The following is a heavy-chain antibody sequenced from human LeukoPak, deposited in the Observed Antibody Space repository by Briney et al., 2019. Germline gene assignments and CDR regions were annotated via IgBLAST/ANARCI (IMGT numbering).Heavy chain of an antibody. J-gene: IGHJ4*02. CDR3: ARGQGSHGQQLGDY. V-gene: IGHV1-8*01. D-gene: IGHD6-13*01. CDR2: MNPNSGNT. Sequence: GAPVKVSCKASGYTFNSYDINWVRQATGQGLEWMGWMNPNSGNTGYAQKFQGRVTMTRNASISTAHMVLSSLRSEDTAVYYCARGQGSHGQQLGDYWGQGTLVTVSS. CDR1: GYTFNSYD.